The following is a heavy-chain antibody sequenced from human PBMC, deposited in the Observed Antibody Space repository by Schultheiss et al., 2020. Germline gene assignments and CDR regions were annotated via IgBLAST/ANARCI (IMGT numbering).Heavy chain of an antibody. V-gene: IGHV3-7*01. J-gene: IGHJ4*02. CDR1: GFTFSDWW. D-gene: IGHD3-10*01. CDR2: IRQDGSEK. CDR3: GVPGGY. Sequence: GESLKISCVASGFTFSDWWMSWVRQAPGKGLEWVANIRQDGSEKVYVDSVKGRFSISRDNVKNSLYLQMSRLRAEDTAIYYCGVPGGYWGQGTLVTVSS.